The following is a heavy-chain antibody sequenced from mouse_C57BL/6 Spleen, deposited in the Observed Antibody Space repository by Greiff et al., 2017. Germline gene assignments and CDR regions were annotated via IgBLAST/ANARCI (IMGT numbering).Heavy chain of an antibody. CDR2: IYPGDGDT. D-gene: IGHD2-1*01. CDR3: ARTPYGNSAWFAY. J-gene: IGHJ3*01. V-gene: IGHV1-80*01. CDR1: GYAFSSYW. Sequence: QVQLKESGAELVKPGASVKISCKASGYAFSSYWMNWVKQRPGKGLEWIGQIYPGDGDTNYNGKFKGKATLTADKSSSTAYMQLSSLTSEDSAVYFCARTPYGNSAWFAYWGQGTLVTVSA.